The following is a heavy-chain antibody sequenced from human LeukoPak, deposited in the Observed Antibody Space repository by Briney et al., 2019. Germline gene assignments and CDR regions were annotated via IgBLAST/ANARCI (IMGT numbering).Heavy chain of an antibody. CDR2: INAGNGNT. D-gene: IGHD3-10*01. V-gene: IGHV1-3*01. J-gene: IGHJ4*02. Sequence: ASVKVSCKASGYTFTSYAMHWVRQAPGQRLEWMGWINAGNGNTKYSQKFQGRVTITRDTSASTAYMELSSLRSEDTAVYYCAREFLWFGELPAFDYWGQGTLVTVSS. CDR3: AREFLWFGELPAFDY. CDR1: GYTFTSYA.